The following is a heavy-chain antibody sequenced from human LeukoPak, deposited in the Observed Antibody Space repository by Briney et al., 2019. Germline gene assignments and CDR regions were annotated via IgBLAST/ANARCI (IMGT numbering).Heavy chain of an antibody. D-gene: IGHD6-19*01. J-gene: IGHJ4*02. Sequence: PSETLSLTCAVYGGSLSGYYGSWIRQPPGKGLEWIGEINHSGSTNYNPSLKSRVTISVDTSKNQFSLKLGSVTAADTAVYYCASGYSSGWQIDYWGQGTLVTVSS. CDR1: GGSLSGYY. V-gene: IGHV4-34*01. CDR2: INHSGST. CDR3: ASGYSSGWQIDY.